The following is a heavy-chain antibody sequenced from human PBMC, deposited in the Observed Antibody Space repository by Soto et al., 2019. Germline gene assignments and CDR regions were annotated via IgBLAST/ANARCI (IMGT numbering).Heavy chain of an antibody. CDR2: IYYSGST. V-gene: IGHV4-59*01. CDR1: GGSISGYY. D-gene: IGHD1-1*01. CDR3: ARSDDAPGGTYYMDV. Sequence: SETLSLTCTVSGGSISGYYWKWIRQPPGKGLEWIGYIYYSGSTNYDPSLKSRVTMSVDTSKNQFSLKLSSVTAADTAVYYCARSDDAPGGTYYMDVWGKGNTVTFSS. J-gene: IGHJ6*03.